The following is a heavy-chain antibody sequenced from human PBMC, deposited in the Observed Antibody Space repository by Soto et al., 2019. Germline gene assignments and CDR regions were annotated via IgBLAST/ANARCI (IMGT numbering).Heavy chain of an antibody. V-gene: IGHV1-2*02. CDR1: GYTFTGYY. Sequence: ASVKVSCKASGYTFTGYYMHWVRQAPGQGLEWMGWINPNSGGTNYAQKFQGRVTMTRDTSISTAYMELSRLRSDDTAMYYCARPDYTQDVWYHTYDIWGKGTMVTVS. CDR2: INPNSGGT. J-gene: IGHJ3*02. D-gene: IGHD3-3*01. CDR3: ARPDYTQDVWYHTYDI.